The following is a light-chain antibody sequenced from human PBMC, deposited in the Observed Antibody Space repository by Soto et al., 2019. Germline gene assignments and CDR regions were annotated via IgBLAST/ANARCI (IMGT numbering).Light chain of an antibody. CDR1: QSISSW. V-gene: IGKV1-5*01. J-gene: IGKJ5*01. Sequence: DIQMTQSAATLSAFVGDRVTITSAASQSISSWLAWYQQKPGRAPKLLIYDSSSLESGVPSRFSGSGSGTEFRLTISTMQTDDFATYYCQQYDSFSVTFGQGTRLEIK. CDR2: DSS. CDR3: QQYDSFSVT.